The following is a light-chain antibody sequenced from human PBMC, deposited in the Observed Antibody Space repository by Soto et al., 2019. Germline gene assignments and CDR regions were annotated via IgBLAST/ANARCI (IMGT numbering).Light chain of an antibody. CDR2: GAS. Sequence: EIVLMQSPGTLSLSPGERATLSCRASQTLRRTYIAWYQQKPGQAPRVLIYGASKRATGIPDRFSGSGSGTEFTLTISSLQSEDFAIYFCQQYNNWPGTFGGGTKVDIK. V-gene: IGKV3D-15*01. CDR1: QTLRRT. J-gene: IGKJ4*01. CDR3: QQYNNWPGT.